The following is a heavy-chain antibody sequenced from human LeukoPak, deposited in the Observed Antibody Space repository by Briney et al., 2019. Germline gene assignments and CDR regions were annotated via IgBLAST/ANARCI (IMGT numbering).Heavy chain of an antibody. V-gene: IGHV3-48*03. CDR2: ISSSGSTI. Sequence: PGGSLRLSCAASGFTFSSYEMNWVRQAPGKGLEWVSYISSSGSTIYYADSVKGRFTISRDNSKNALYLQMNSLRAEDTAVYYCAKTSDSAAAGHFAYWGQGTLVTVSS. D-gene: IGHD6-13*01. J-gene: IGHJ4*02. CDR3: AKTSDSAAAGHFAY. CDR1: GFTFSSYE.